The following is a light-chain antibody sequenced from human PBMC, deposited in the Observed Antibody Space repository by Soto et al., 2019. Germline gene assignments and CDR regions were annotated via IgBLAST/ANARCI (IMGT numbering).Light chain of an antibody. Sequence: EVVLTQSPGTLSLSPGERATLSCRTSQSVVNYQLAWYRQKRGQAPRLLIHGASNRATGIPDRLSGSGSGTDFTLTISRLEPEDFAAYYCQQYGGSPRTFGQGTKVDIK. CDR2: GAS. J-gene: IGKJ1*01. CDR1: QSVVNYQ. V-gene: IGKV3-20*01. CDR3: QQYGGSPRT.